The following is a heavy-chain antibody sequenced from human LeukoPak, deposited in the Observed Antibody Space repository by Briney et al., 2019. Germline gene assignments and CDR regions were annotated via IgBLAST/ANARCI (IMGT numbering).Heavy chain of an antibody. V-gene: IGHV4-39*01. CDR3: ARRGTGKNWFDP. D-gene: IGHD1-1*01. CDR2: INYSAST. CDR1: GGSISSSSYY. Sequence: KTSETLSLTCTVSGGSISSSSYYWGWIRQPPGKGLEWIGSINYSASTYYNPSLKSRVTISVDTSKNQFSLDLSSVTAADTAVYYCARRGTGKNWFDPWGQGTLVTVSS. J-gene: IGHJ5*02.